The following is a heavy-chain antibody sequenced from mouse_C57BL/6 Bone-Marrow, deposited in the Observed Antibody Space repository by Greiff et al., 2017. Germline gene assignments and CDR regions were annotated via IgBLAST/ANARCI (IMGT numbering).Heavy chain of an antibody. J-gene: IGHJ2*01. CDR3: ARWGYYGSSGY. Sequence: QVQLQQPGAELVKPGASVKLSCKASGYTFTSYWMHWVKQRPGQGLEWIGMIHPNSGSTNYNEKLKSKATLTVDKSSSTAYMQLSSLTSEDSAVYYCARWGYYGSSGYWCQGTTLTVSS. CDR2: IHPNSGST. CDR1: GYTFTSYW. V-gene: IGHV1-64*01. D-gene: IGHD1-1*01.